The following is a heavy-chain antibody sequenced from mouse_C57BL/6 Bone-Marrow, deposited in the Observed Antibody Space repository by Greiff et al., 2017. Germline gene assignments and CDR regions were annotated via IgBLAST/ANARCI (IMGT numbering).Heavy chain of an antibody. V-gene: IGHV5-6*01. CDR2: ISSGGSYT. CDR3: ARHDYGTWFAY. J-gene: IGHJ3*01. D-gene: IGHD1-1*01. Sequence: DVHLVESGGDLVKPGGSLKLSCAASGFTFSSYGMSWVRQTPDKRLEWVATISSGGSYTYYPDSVKGRFTNSRDNAKNTLYLQMSSLKSEDTAMYYCARHDYGTWFAYWGQGTLVTVSA. CDR1: GFTFSSYG.